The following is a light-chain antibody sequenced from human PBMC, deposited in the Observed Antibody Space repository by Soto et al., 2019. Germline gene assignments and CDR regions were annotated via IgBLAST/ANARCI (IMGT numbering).Light chain of an antibody. CDR1: SSNIGAGYD. J-gene: IGLJ2*01. CDR3: QSYDSRLSVYVV. CDR2: GNS. V-gene: IGLV1-40*01. Sequence: QPVLTQPPSVSGAPGQRVTISCTGSSSNIGAGYDVHWYQQLPGTAPKLLIYGNSNRPSGVPDRFSGSKSGTSASLAITGLRGEDEADYYCQSYDSRLSVYVVFGGGTQPTVL.